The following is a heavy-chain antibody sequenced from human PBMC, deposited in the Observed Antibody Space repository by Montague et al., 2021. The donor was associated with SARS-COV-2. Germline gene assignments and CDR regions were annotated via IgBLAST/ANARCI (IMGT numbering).Heavy chain of an antibody. CDR3: ARSPILAANRFDY. CDR1: GGSISNNNW. CDR2: IYHSGTT. D-gene: IGHD1-14*01. V-gene: IGHV4-4*02. Sequence: SETLSLTCAVSGGSISNNNWWSWVRQPPGKGLEWIGEIYHSGTTNYNPSLKSRFTISVDKSKNQFSLRLTSVTAADTAVHYCARSPILAANRFDYWGQGTLVTVSS. J-gene: IGHJ4*02.